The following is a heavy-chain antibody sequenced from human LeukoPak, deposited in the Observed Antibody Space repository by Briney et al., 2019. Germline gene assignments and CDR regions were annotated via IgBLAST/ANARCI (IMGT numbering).Heavy chain of an antibody. J-gene: IGHJ3*02. V-gene: IGHV4-61*02. CDR1: GGSISSGNYY. CDR2: IYTSGST. CDR3: AREFWNYRSGSLQAFDI. D-gene: IGHD3-10*01. Sequence: PSETLSLTCTVSGGSISSGNYYWSWIRQPAGKGLEWIGRIYTSGSTKYNPSLKSWVTISVDTSKNQFSLRLSSVTAADTAVYYCAREFWNYRSGSLQAFDIWGQGTMVTVSS.